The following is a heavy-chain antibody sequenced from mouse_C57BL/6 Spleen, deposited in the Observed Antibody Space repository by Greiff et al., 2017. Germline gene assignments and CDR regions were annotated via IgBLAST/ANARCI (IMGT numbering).Heavy chain of an antibody. V-gene: IGHV14-2*01. CDR1: GFNIKDYY. CDR2: IDPEDGET. J-gene: IGHJ4*01. CDR3: AIPYEYDGYYYAMDY. Sequence: VQLQQSGAELVKPGASVKLSCTASGFNIKDYYMHWVKQRTEKGLEWIGRIDPEDGETKYAPKFQGKATITADTSSNTAYLQLRSLTSEDTAVYYCAIPYEYDGYYYAMDYWGQGTSVTVSS. D-gene: IGHD2-4*01.